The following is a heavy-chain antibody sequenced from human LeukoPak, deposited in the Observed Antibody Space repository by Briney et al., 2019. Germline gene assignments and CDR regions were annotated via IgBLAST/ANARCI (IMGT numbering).Heavy chain of an antibody. J-gene: IGHJ4*02. CDR2: ISSSSSTI. CDR1: GFTFSTYS. D-gene: IGHD2-15*01. V-gene: IGHV3-48*04. Sequence: GGSLRLSCSASGFTFSTYSMNWVRQAPGKGLEWVSYISSSSSTIHYADSVKGRFTISRDNAKNSLYLQMNSLRAEDTAVYYCARSSLYCSGGSCYPPNFDYWGQGTLVTVSS. CDR3: ARSSLYCSGGSCYPPNFDY.